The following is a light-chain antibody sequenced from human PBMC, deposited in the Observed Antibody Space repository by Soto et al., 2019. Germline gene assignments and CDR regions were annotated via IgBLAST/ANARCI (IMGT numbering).Light chain of an antibody. CDR3: QQRQNWPPLT. V-gene: IGKV3-11*01. Sequence: VLTQSPATLSLSPGERATLSCRASQSVNTYLAWYQQRPGQAPRLLIYDASNRAAGIPARFSGSGSGTDFTLTISSLEPEDFAVYYGQQRQNWPPLTFGGGSVVEIK. J-gene: IGKJ4*01. CDR1: QSVNTY. CDR2: DAS.